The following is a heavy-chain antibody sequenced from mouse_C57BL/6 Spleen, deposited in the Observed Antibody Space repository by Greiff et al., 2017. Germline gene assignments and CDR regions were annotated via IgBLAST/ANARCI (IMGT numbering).Heavy chain of an antibody. CDR3: TTGGYGTDFAY. D-gene: IGHD2-1*01. CDR2: IDPEDGDT. J-gene: IGHJ2*01. Sequence: EVQLQESGAELVRPGASVKLSCTASGFNIKDYFMHWVKQRPEQGLEWIGRIDPEDGDTEYAPKFQGKATMTADTSSNTASLQLSSLTSEDTAVYYCTTGGYGTDFAYWGQGTTLTVSS. V-gene: IGHV14-1*01. CDR1: GFNIKDYF.